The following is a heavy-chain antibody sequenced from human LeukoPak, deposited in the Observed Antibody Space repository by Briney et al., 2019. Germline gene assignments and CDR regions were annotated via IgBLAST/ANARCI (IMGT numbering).Heavy chain of an antibody. CDR3: ARSSIQLWFWGMDV. D-gene: IGHD5-18*01. J-gene: IGHJ6*02. Sequence: PSETLSLTCTVSGGSISSYYWSWIRQPPGKGLEWIGYIYYSGSTNYNPSLKSRVTISVDTSKNQFSLKLSSVTAADTAVYYCARSSIQLWFWGMDVWGQGTTVTVSS. CDR1: GGSISSYY. CDR2: IYYSGST. V-gene: IGHV4-59*01.